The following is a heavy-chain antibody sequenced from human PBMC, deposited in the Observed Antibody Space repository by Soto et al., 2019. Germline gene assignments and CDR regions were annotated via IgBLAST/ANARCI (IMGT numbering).Heavy chain of an antibody. J-gene: IGHJ6*03. CDR3: ARVACIVEADYDADYCIDV. CDR2: MNPNSGNT. D-gene: IGHD3-16*01. Sequence: QVQLVQSGAEVKKPGASVKVSCKASGYTFTSYDINWVRQATGQGLEWMGWMNPNSGNTGYAQKFQGRVTMTRNTSISSHYMEVSSRISEDTAVYYSARVACIVEADYDADYCIDVWGPGTTVTVCS. V-gene: IGHV1-8*01. CDR1: GYTFTSYD.